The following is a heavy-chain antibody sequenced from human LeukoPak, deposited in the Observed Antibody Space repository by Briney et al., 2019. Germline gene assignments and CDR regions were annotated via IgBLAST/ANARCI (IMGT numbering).Heavy chain of an antibody. CDR1: GFTFSSYA. J-gene: IGHJ4*02. D-gene: IGHD1-26*01. V-gene: IGHV3-23*01. CDR3: AKGSTSSGSLVDY. CDR2: IDTSGGHT. Sequence: GGSLRLSCAASGFTFSSYAMSWVRQAPGKGLVWVSAIDTSGGHTYYADSVKGRFTISRDNSENTLYLQMNSLRAEDTAVYYCAKGSTSSGSLVDYWGQGTLVTVSS.